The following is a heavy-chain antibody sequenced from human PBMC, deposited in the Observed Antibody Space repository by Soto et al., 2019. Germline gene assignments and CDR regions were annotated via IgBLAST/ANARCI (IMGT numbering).Heavy chain of an antibody. Sequence: QVQLQESGPGLVKPSETLSLTCTVSGRSISSYYWSWVRQHPGKGLEWIGFIFYIGSTSYRPSLKSRVTISIDTSEYQFSLKLTSVTAADTAVYYCASMIGDPVLSFDSWGQGTLVVVSS. V-gene: IGHV4-59*01. J-gene: IGHJ5*01. CDR1: GRSISSYY. D-gene: IGHD3-10*02. CDR3: ASMIGDPVLSFDS. CDR2: IFYIGST.